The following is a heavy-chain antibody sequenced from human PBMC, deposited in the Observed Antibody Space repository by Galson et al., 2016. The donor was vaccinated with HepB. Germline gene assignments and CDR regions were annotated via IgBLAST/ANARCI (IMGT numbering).Heavy chain of an antibody. Sequence: SLRLSCAASGFTFGSHWMSWVRQAPGKGLEWVANIKQDGSERYYVDSVKGRFTISRDNAKNSLYLQMNSLRVEDTAAYYCAHAPNLYYFDNWGQGTLVTAS. CDR2: IKQDGSER. D-gene: IGHD2-2*01. J-gene: IGHJ4*02. CDR3: AHAPNLYYFDN. V-gene: IGHV3-7*03. CDR1: GFTFGSHW.